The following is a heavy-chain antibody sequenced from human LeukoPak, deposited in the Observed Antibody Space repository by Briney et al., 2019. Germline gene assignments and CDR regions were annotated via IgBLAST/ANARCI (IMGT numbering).Heavy chain of an antibody. D-gene: IGHD3-3*01. Sequence: GGSPRLSCAASGFTFSNAWMSWVRQAPGKGLEWVARIKSKTDGETTHYAAPVKGRFTISRDDSENTLYLQMNSLKTEDTAVYYCTTGEWSPPPYWGQGALVTVSS. CDR1: GFTFSNAW. J-gene: IGHJ4*02. V-gene: IGHV3-15*01. CDR2: IKSKTDGETT. CDR3: TTGEWSPPPY.